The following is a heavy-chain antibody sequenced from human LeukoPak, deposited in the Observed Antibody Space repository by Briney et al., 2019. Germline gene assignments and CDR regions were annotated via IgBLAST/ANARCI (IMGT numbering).Heavy chain of an antibody. J-gene: IGHJ6*03. D-gene: IGHD2-2*01. Sequence: ASVKVSCKASGGTFSSYAISWVRQAPGQGLEWMGGIIPIFGTANYAQKFQGRVTITTDESTSTAYMELSSLRSEDTAVYYCARAPVIVVVPAASYMDVWGKGTTVTVSS. CDR1: GGTFSSYA. CDR2: IIPIFGTA. CDR3: ARAPVIVVVPAASYMDV. V-gene: IGHV1-69*05.